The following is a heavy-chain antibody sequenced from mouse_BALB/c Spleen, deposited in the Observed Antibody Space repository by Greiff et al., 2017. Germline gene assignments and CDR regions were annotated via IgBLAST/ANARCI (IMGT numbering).Heavy chain of an antibody. CDR2: ISNLAYSI. J-gene: IGHJ4*01. Sequence: EVKLVESGGGLVQPGGSRKLSCAASGFTFSDYGMAWVRQAPGKGPEWVAFISNLAYSIYYADTVTGRFTISRENAKNTLYLEMSSLRSEDTAMYYCARDRTGTYYAMDYWGQGTSVTVSS. CDR1: GFTFSDYG. V-gene: IGHV5-15*02. D-gene: IGHD4-1*01. CDR3: ARDRTGTYYAMDY.